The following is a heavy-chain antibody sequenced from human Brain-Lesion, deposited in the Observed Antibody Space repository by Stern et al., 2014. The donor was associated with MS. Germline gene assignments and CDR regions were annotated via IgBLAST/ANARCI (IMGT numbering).Heavy chain of an antibody. J-gene: IGHJ6*02. V-gene: IGHV3-7*01. D-gene: IGHD3-3*01. Sequence: EVQLVESGGGLVQPGGSLTISCTAAGFTFGNYWMTWVRQAPGKGLERVAIIKEDGTEKNYGDSVKGRFPISRDNARNSLYLQMNSLRVEDTALYYCARVYNTIYGIVTQRGSGMDVWGQGTTVIVSS. CDR3: ARVYNTIYGIVTQRGSGMDV. CDR1: GFTFGNYW. CDR2: IKEDGTEK.